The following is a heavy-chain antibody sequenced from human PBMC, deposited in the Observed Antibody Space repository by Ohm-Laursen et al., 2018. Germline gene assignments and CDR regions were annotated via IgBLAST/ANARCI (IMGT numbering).Heavy chain of an antibody. CDR2: INRDSAGP. J-gene: IGHJ4*02. V-gene: IGHV1-2*02. Sequence: GASVKVSCKASGYTFIDYDMHWVRQAPGQGLEWVGWINRDSAGPNYAQTFQGRVTMTTDTSINTAYMELSRLTSDDTAVYYCARDPFDYWGQGTLVTVSS. CDR1: GYTFIDYD. CDR3: ARDPFDY.